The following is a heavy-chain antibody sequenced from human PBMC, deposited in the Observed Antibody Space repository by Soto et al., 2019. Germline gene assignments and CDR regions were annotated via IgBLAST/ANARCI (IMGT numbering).Heavy chain of an antibody. J-gene: IGHJ6*02. V-gene: IGHV4-30-2*01. CDR2: VYHSGST. Sequence: PSVTLSLTCAVSGGSISSGGYSWSWIRQPPGKGLEWIGYVYHSGSTYYNPSLKSRVTISVDRSKNQFSLKLSSVTAADTAVYYWAGGQAASYGMDVWGQKTTVTFS. CDR3: AGGQAASYGMDV. CDR1: GGSISSGGYS. D-gene: IGHD3-16*01.